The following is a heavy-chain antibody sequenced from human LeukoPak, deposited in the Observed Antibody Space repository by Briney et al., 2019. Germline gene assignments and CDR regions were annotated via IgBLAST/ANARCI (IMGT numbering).Heavy chain of an antibody. V-gene: IGHV4-34*01. Sequence: KPSETLSLTCAVYGGSFSGYYWSWIRQPPGKGLEWIGEINHSGSTNYNPSLKSRVTISVDTSKNQFSLKLSSVTAADTAVYYCARATPPYYYMDVWGKGTTVTVSS. CDR2: INHSGST. J-gene: IGHJ6*03. CDR1: GGSFSGYY. CDR3: ARATPPYYYMDV.